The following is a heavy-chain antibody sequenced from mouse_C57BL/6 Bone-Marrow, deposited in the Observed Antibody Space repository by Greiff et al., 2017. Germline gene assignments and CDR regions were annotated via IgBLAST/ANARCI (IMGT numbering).Heavy chain of an antibody. V-gene: IGHV14-4*01. CDR3: TTWIVAHSVDY. CDR1: GFNIKDDY. Sequence: VQLQQSGAELVRPGASVKLSCTASGFNIKDDYMHWVKQRPEQGLEWIGWIDPENGDTEYASKFQGKATITADTSSNTAYLQLSSLTSEDTAVYYCTTWIVAHSVDYWGQGTTLTVTS. J-gene: IGHJ2*01. CDR2: IDPENGDT. D-gene: IGHD1-1*01.